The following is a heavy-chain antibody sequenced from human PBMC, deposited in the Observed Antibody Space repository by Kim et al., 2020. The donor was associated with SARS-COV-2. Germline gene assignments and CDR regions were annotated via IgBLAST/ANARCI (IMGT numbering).Heavy chain of an antibody. Sequence: GGSLRLSCAASGFTFRRHGMHWVRQAPGKGLEWVAVISYDGSAKHYADSVKGRFTMSRDNSNNRLYLQMNSLRAEDTAIYYCAKERDSSGYYVTTDYWGQGTLVTVSS. J-gene: IGHJ4*02. CDR2: ISYDGSAK. CDR1: GFTFRRHG. D-gene: IGHD3-22*01. CDR3: AKERDSSGYYVTTDY. V-gene: IGHV3-30*18.